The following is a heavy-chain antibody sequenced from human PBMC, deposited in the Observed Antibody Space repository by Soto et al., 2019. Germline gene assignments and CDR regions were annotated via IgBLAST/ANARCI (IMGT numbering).Heavy chain of an antibody. J-gene: IGHJ4*02. CDR2: IYWNDDK. Sequence: SGPTLVNPTRTLTLTCTFSGFSLSTSGVGVGWIRQPSGKALEWLALIYWNDDKRYSPSLKSGLTITKDTSKNQVVLTMTNMDPVDTATYYCAHRRSWGIQLWPTFDYWGQGTLVTVSS. V-gene: IGHV2-5*01. D-gene: IGHD5-18*01. CDR1: GFSLSTSGVG. CDR3: AHRRSWGIQLWPTFDY.